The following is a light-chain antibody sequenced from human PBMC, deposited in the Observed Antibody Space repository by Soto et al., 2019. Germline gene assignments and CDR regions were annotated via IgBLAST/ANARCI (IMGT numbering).Light chain of an antibody. CDR3: QHYNSYPWT. CDR2: DAS. V-gene: IGKV1-5*01. Sequence: DIPMTQSPSTLSASVGDRVTITCRASQSISGWLAWYQQNPGKAPKLLIYDASTLESGVPSRFSGSGSGTEFTLTISSLQPGDFATYYCQHYNSYPWTFGQGTKVDIK. CDR1: QSISGW. J-gene: IGKJ1*01.